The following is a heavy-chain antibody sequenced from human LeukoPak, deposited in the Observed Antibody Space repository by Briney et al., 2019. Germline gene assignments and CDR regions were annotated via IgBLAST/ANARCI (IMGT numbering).Heavy chain of an antibody. D-gene: IGHD2-21*01. CDR1: GYTFTGYY. CDR2: INPNGGGT. J-gene: IGHJ4*02. CDR3: ARAAYCGGDCYEYFDY. V-gene: IGHV1-2*02. Sequence: GASVKVSCKASGYTFTGYYMHWVRQAPGQGLEWLGWINPNGGGTNYAQKFQGRVTMTRDTSISTAYMELSRLRSEDKAVYYCARAAYCGGDCYEYFDYWGQGTLVTVSS.